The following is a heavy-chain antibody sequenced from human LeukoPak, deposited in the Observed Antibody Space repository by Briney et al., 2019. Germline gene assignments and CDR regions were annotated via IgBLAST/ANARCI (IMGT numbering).Heavy chain of an antibody. Sequence: GGSLRLSCAASGFSFNNFAVSWVRQAPGKGLEWVAVISYDGSNKYYADSVKGRFTISRDNSKNTLYLQMNSLRAEDTAVYYCARDYDSNFDYWGQGTLVTVSS. V-gene: IGHV3-30*04. CDR1: GFSFNNFA. J-gene: IGHJ4*02. CDR3: ARDYDSNFDY. CDR2: ISYDGSNK. D-gene: IGHD3-22*01.